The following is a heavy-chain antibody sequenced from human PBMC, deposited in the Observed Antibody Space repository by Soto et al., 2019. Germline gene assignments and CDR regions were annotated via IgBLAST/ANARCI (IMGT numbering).Heavy chain of an antibody. CDR2: IYPGDSDT. J-gene: IGHJ4*02. Sequence: ESLKISGKGSGYSFTSYWIGWVRQMPGKGLEWMGIIYPGDSDTRYSPSFQGQVTISADKSISTAYLQWSSLKASDTDMYYCARIPIAADGQRHYCGQGTLVTVYS. CDR1: GYSFTSYW. D-gene: IGHD6-13*01. V-gene: IGHV5-51*01. CDR3: ARIPIAADGQRHY.